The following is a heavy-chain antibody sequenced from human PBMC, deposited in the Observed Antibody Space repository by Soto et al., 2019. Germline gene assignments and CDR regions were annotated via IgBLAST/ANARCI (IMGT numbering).Heavy chain of an antibody. J-gene: IGHJ4*02. D-gene: IGHD3-3*01. Sequence: QAQLVQSGAEVKKPGASVKVSCKASGYTFTSYGISWVRQAPGQGLEWMGWISAYNGNTNYAQKLQGRVTMTTDTSTSTAYMELRSLRSDDTAVYYCARGDDFWSGYYSNVVEFDYWGQGTLVTVSS. CDR1: GYTFTSYG. CDR2: ISAYNGNT. V-gene: IGHV1-18*01. CDR3: ARGDDFWSGYYSNVVEFDY.